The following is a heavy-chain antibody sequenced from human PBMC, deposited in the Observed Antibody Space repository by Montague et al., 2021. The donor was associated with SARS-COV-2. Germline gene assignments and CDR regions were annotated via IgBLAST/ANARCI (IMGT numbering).Heavy chain of an antibody. CDR2: NYYSGST. D-gene: IGHD2-2*01. Sequence: SETLSLTCTVSGGSIRSYNWSWIRQTPGKKLEWSRKNYYSGSTNXNPSLKSRVTISVDTSKNQFSLKLSSVTAADTAVYYCARGPLVVPAAGNWFDPWGQGTLVTVSA. CDR1: GGSIRSYN. J-gene: IGHJ5*02. CDR3: ARGPLVVPAAGNWFDP. V-gene: IGHV4-59*01.